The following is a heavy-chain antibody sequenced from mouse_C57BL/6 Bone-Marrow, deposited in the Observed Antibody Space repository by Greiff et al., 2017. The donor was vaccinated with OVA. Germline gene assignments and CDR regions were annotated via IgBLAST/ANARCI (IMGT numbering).Heavy chain of an antibody. CDR1: GYTFTSSW. V-gene: IGHV1-55*01. CDR3: ARSGPRRGFAY. J-gene: IGHJ3*01. CDR2: IYPRSGNT. Sequence: QVQLQQPGAELVKPGASVKMSCKASGYTFTSSWITWVKQRPGQGLEWIGDIYPRSGNTYYNEKFKGKATLTADKSSSTAYMELRSLTSEDSAVYFCARSGPRRGFAYWGQGTLVTVSA. D-gene: IGHD3-1*01.